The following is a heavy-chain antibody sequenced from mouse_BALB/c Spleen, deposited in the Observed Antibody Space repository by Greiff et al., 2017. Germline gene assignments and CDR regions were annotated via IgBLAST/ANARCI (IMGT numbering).Heavy chain of an antibody. CDR3: ARLFGYRYDEGWFAD. V-gene: IGHV1-26*01. CDR1: GYSFTGYY. J-gene: IGHJ3*01. D-gene: IGHD2-14*01. Sequence: EVKLMESGPDLVKPGASVKISCKASGYSFTGYYMHWVKQSHGKSLEWIGRVNPNNGGTSYNQKFKGKAILTVDKSSSTAYMELRSLTSEDSAVYYCARLFGYRYDEGWFADWGQGTLVTVSA. CDR2: VNPNNGGT.